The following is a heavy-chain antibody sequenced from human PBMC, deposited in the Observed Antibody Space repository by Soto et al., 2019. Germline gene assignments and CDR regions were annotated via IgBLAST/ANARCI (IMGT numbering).Heavy chain of an antibody. J-gene: IGHJ6*02. CDR3: AANFHWGPYSYYYGMDV. CDR1: GGTFSSYA. V-gene: IGHV1-69*12. Sequence: QVQLVQSGAAVKQPGSSVKVSCKASGGTFSSYAISWVRQAPGQGLEWMGGITPMFGTADYAQKFHGRVTITADESTSTAYMALSSLRSEDTAVYYCAANFHWGPYSYYYGMDVWGQGNTVTVSS. D-gene: IGHD7-27*01. CDR2: ITPMFGTA.